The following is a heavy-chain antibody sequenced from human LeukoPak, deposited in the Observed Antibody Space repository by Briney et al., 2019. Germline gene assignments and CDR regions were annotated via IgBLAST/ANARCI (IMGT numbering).Heavy chain of an antibody. D-gene: IGHD2-2*01. CDR1: GGTFSSYA. Sequence: SVKVSCKASGGTFSSYAIGWVRQAPGQGLEWMGGIIPIFGTANYAQKFQGRVTITADKSTSTAYMELSSLRSEDTAVYYCACQRGYCGSTSCYYYYINVWGKGTTVTISS. V-gene: IGHV1-69*06. J-gene: IGHJ6*03. CDR3: ACQRGYCGSTSCYYYYINV. CDR2: IIPIFGTA.